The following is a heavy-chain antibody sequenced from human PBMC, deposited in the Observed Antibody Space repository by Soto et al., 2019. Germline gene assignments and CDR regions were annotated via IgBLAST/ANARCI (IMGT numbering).Heavy chain of an antibody. D-gene: IGHD3-10*01. J-gene: IGHJ5*01. CDR2: MNPNSGNT. V-gene: IGHV1-8*02. CDR3: TRAYGAEIFDF. CDR1: GYTFNNYD. Sequence: GASVTVSCKASGYTFNNYDIHWVRQAPGHGLEWMGWMNPNSGNTGYAQNFRGRVTMTQNTAIGTAYMELSSLRSDDTATYYCTRAYGAEIFDFWGQGTRVTVSS.